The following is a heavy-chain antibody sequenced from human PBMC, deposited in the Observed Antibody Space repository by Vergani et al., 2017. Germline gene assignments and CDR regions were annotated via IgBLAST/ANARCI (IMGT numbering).Heavy chain of an antibody. D-gene: IGHD3-10*01. Sequence: EVQLVESGGGLVQPGGSLRLSCAASGFTFSSYWMHWVRQAPGKGLVWVSRINSDGSSTSYADSVKGRFTISRDNAKNTLYLQMNSLRAEDTAVYYCARGGVLLWFGEYRDYYGMDVWGQGTTVTVSS. CDR3: ARGGVLLWFGEYRDYYGMDV. CDR1: GFTFSSYW. V-gene: IGHV3-74*01. J-gene: IGHJ6*02. CDR2: INSDGSST.